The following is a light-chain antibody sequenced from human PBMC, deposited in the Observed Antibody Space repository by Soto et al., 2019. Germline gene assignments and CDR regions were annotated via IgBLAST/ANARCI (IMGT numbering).Light chain of an antibody. J-gene: IGKJ2*01. V-gene: IGKV3-20*01. Sequence: EIVLTQSPGTLALSPGERATLSCRASQTFSSDYLAWYQHKPGQAPRLLIYAASSRATGIPDRFSGSGSGTDFTLTINRLEPEDFAVYYCQQYGISPYTFGQGTQLALK. CDR3: QQYGISPYT. CDR2: AAS. CDR1: QTFSSDY.